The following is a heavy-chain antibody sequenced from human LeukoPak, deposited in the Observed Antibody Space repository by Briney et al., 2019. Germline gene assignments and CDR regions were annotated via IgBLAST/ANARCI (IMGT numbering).Heavy chain of an antibody. CDR3: ARDRSSSAPYYFDY. CDR1: GYTFTNYG. D-gene: IGHD3-3*01. CDR2: ISAYNGNT. Sequence: ASVMVSCKASGYTFTNYGVSWVRQAPGQGLEWMGWISAYNGNTNYALKLQGRVAMTTDTSTSTAYMELRSLRSDDTAMYYCARDRSSSAPYYFDYWGQGTLVTVSS. J-gene: IGHJ4*02. V-gene: IGHV1-18*01.